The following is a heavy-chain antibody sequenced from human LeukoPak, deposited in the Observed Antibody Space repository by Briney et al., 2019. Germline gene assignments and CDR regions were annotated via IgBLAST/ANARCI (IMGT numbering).Heavy chain of an antibody. Sequence: ASVKVSCKASGGTFSSYAISWVRQAPGQGLEWMGGIIPIFGTANYAQKFQGRVTITADESTSTAYMELSSLRSEDTAVYYCARSAGYCSGGSCYSFSDYWGQGTLVTVSS. CDR1: GGTFSSYA. CDR2: IIPIFGTA. V-gene: IGHV1-69*13. J-gene: IGHJ4*02. CDR3: ARSAGYCSGGSCYSFSDY. D-gene: IGHD2-15*01.